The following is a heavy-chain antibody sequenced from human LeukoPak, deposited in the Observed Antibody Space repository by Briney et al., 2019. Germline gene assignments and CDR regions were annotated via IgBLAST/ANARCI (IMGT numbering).Heavy chain of an antibody. D-gene: IGHD6-19*01. CDR3: AEGGQWLRV. V-gene: IGHV4-4*07. J-gene: IGHJ4*02. Sequence: SETLSLTCTVSGGSTSSYCWSCIRQPAGEGLEWIGRICTSGSTNYNPSLKSRVTMSVDTSKNQFSLKLSSVTAADTAVYYCAEGGQWLRVWGQGTLVTVSS. CDR1: GGSTSSYC. CDR2: ICTSGST.